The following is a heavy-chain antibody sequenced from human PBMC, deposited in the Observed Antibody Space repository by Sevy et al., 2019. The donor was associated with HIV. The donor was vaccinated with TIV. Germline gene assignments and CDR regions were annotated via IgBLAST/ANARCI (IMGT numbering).Heavy chain of an antibody. CDR1: GYTFTSYG. D-gene: IGHD5-18*01. Sequence: ASVKVSCKASGYTFTSYGISWVRQAPGQGLEWMGWISAYNGNTNYAQKLQGRVTMTTDTSTSTAYMELRSLRSDDTAGYYCARGRIQLWSRPNYYYYGMDVWGQGTTVTVSS. CDR3: ARGRIQLWSRPNYYYYGMDV. J-gene: IGHJ6*02. CDR2: ISAYNGNT. V-gene: IGHV1-18*01.